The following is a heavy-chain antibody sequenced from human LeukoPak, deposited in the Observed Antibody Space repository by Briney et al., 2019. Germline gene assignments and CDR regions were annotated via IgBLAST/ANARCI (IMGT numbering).Heavy chain of an antibody. J-gene: IGHJ4*02. V-gene: IGHV1-69*13. CDR2: IIPIFGTA. CDR1: GYTFTSYG. CDR3: ARGGEMATIPSFDY. Sequence: SVKVSCKPSGYTFTSYGFSWVRQAPGQGLEWMGGIIPIFGTANYAQKFRGRVTITADESTSTAYMELSSLRSEDTAVYYCARGGEMATIPSFDYWGQGTLVTVSS. D-gene: IGHD5-24*01.